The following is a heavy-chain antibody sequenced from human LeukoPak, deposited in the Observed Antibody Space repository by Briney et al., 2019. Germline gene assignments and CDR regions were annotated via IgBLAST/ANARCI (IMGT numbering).Heavy chain of an antibody. V-gene: IGHV3-13*01. J-gene: IGHJ6*03. D-gene: IGHD2-15*01. CDR2: IGTAGDT. Sequence: GGSLRLSCAASGFTFSNYDRHWVRQATGKGLEWVSAIGTAGDTYYPGSVKGRFTISRENAKNSLYLQMNSLRAGDTAVYYCARDRGGGHMDVWGKGTTVTISS. CDR1: GFTFSNYD. CDR3: ARDRGGGHMDV.